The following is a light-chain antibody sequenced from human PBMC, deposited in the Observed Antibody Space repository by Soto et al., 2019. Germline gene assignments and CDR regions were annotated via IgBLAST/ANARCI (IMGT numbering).Light chain of an antibody. Sequence: EIVLAHSPSTLSWCPGARETLSCRASQSVSSYLAWHQQQPGQAPRLLIYDASNRATGIPARFSGSGSGTDFTLTISSLEPEDFAVYYCQQRSNWPSITFGQGTRLEIK. V-gene: IGKV3-11*01. CDR2: DAS. CDR3: QQRSNWPSIT. CDR1: QSVSSY. J-gene: IGKJ5*01.